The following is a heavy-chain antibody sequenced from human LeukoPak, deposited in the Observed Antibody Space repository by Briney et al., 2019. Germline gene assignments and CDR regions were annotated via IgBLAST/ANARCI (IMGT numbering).Heavy chain of an antibody. Sequence: GGSLRLSCAASGFTVSSNYMSWVRQAPGKGLERVSVIYSGGSTYYADSVKGRFTISRDNSKNTLYLQMNSLRAEDTAVYYCAKEGWRYCSGGSCYADYWGQGTLVTVSS. V-gene: IGHV3-53*05. CDR2: IYSGGST. D-gene: IGHD2-15*01. CDR3: AKEGWRYCSGGSCYADY. CDR1: GFTVSSNY. J-gene: IGHJ4*02.